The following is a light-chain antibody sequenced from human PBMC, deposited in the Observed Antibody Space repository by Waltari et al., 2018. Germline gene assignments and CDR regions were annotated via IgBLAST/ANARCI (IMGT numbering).Light chain of an antibody. J-gene: IGLJ3*02. CDR2: YDD. Sequence: QSVLTQPPSVSGAPRQRVTISCSGSSSNIGHNSVNWYQQLPGKPPKLLIYYDDLLSSGGADRFSGSKCATSASLAIAGLQSEDEAHYYCAACDASLSSWLFGGGTKLTVL. CDR3: AACDASLSSWL. CDR1: SSNIGHNS. V-gene: IGLV1-36*01.